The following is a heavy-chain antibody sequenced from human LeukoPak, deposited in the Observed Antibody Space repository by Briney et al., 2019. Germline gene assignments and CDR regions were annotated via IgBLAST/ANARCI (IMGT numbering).Heavy chain of an antibody. Sequence: ASVKVSCKASGYTFTNYGITWVRQAPGQGLEWMGWINAYNGYTNYAQKIQDRVTVTTDTFTGTAYMELSSLRSEDTAVYYCARGYNSSGYYPSRYYYYMDVWGKGTTVTVSS. V-gene: IGHV1-18*04. J-gene: IGHJ6*03. D-gene: IGHD3-22*01. CDR2: INAYNGYT. CDR1: GYTFTNYG. CDR3: ARGYNSSGYYPSRYYYYMDV.